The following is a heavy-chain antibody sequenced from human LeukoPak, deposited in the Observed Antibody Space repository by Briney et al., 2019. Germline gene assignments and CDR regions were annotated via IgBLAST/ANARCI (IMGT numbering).Heavy chain of an antibody. CDR1: GGSITSHY. J-gene: IGHJ6*02. CDR3: ARSIVVAGIVSDYYYYAMDV. D-gene: IGHD6-19*01. CDR2: MYYSGST. Sequence: SETLSLTCTVSGGSITSHYWSWIRQPPGKGLEWIGYMYYSGSTKYNPPLKSRVTISVDTSKKQFSLKLSSVTAADTAVYYCARSIVVAGIVSDYYYYAMDVWGQGTTVTVSS. V-gene: IGHV4-59*08.